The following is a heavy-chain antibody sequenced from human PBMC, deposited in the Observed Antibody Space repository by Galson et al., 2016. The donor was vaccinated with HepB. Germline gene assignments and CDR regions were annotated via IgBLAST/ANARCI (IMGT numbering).Heavy chain of an antibody. V-gene: IGHV3-23*01. CDR3: AKERLVRRIFDH. Sequence: SLRISCAAYGFVFSSFGLSWVRQAPGKGLEWVASISTRLTTYCSDSVQGRFTISRDNSNNTLYLQMNGLRAEDTAVYYCAKERLVRRIFDHWGQGTLLTVSS. CDR1: GFVFSSFG. J-gene: IGHJ4*02. CDR2: ISTRLTT. D-gene: IGHD1-1*01.